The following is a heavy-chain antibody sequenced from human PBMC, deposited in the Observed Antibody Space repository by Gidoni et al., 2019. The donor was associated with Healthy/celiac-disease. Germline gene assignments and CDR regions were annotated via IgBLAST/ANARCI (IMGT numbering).Heavy chain of an antibody. CDR3: ARVASGYYGMDV. J-gene: IGHJ6*02. CDR2: IYYSGVT. CDR1: GGSISSYY. V-gene: IGHV4-59*01. Sequence: QVQLQESGPGLVKPSETLSPPCTVPGGSISSYYWTWIRQPPGKGLEWIGYIYYSGVTNYNPPLKRRVTISVDTSKNQFSLKLSSVTAADTAVYYCARVASGYYGMDVWGQGTTVTVSS.